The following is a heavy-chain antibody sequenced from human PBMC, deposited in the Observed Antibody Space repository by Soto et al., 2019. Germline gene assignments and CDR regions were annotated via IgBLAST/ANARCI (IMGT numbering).Heavy chain of an antibody. D-gene: IGHD3-22*01. CDR2: INHSGRT. Sequence: KTSETLSLTCAVYGGSFSGYYWSWIRQPPGKGLEWIGEINHSGRTNENPSLKSRVTISVDTSKNQFSLKLRSVTAADTAVYYCARGITMKLAVQGDAPDNYYFDSWGQGSLVTVS. CDR1: GGSFSGYY. V-gene: IGHV4-34*01. CDR3: ARGITMKLAVQGDAPDNYYFDS. J-gene: IGHJ4*02.